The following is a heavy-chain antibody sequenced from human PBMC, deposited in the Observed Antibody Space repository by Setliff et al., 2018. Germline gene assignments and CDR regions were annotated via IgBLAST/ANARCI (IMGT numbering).Heavy chain of an antibody. Sequence: GGSLRLSCAASGFSFYTYAMTWVRQAPGKGLEWVSLISNSAGFTYYADSVKGRFTISRDNSKNTLYLQMNSLRAEDTAVYYCAKYVKKFAHFDYWGQGTLVTVSS. CDR1: GFSFYTYA. CDR2: ISNSAGFT. V-gene: IGHV3-23*01. J-gene: IGHJ4*02. D-gene: IGHD3-16*01. CDR3: AKYVKKFAHFDY.